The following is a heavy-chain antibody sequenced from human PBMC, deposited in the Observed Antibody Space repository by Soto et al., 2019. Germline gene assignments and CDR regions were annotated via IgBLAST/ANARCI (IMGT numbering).Heavy chain of an antibody. CDR3: AKDLGLLWFGGDAFDI. CDR2: ISYDGSNK. Sequence: GGSLRLSCAASGFTFSSYGMHWVRQAPGKGLEWVAVISYDGSNKYYADSVKGRFTISRDNSKNTLYLQMNSLRAEDTAVYYCAKDLGLLWFGGDAFDIWGQGTVVTVSS. V-gene: IGHV3-30*18. J-gene: IGHJ3*02. D-gene: IGHD3-10*01. CDR1: GFTFSSYG.